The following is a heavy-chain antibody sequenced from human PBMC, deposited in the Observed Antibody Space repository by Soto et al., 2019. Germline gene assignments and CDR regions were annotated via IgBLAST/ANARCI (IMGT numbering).Heavy chain of an antibody. D-gene: IGHD1-26*01. V-gene: IGHV3-30*03. CDR2: ISYDGSNK. J-gene: IGHJ4*02. Sequence: QVQLVESGGGVVQPGRSLRLSCAASGFTFSSYGMHWVRQAPGKGLEWVAVISYDGSNKHYADSVKGRFTISRDNPKNTLYLQMNSLRAEDTAVYYCARSPYSVSYLAYFDYLGQGTLVTVTS. CDR3: ARSPYSVSYLAYFDY. CDR1: GFTFSSYG.